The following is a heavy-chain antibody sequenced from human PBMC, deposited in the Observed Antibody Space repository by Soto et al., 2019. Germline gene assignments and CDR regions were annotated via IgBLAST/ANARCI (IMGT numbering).Heavy chain of an antibody. J-gene: IGHJ6*02. CDR3: ARDLAAIVDRDYYYGMDV. Sequence: QVQLVQSGAEVKKPGASVKVSCKASGYTFTSYGISWVRQAPGQGLEWMGWISAYNGNTNYAQKLQGRVTMTTATATTTAYMGLRSRRSDDTAVYYCARDLAAIVDRDYYYGMDVWGQGTTITVSS. CDR1: GYTFTSYG. D-gene: IGHD3-22*01. CDR2: ISAYNGNT. V-gene: IGHV1-18*01.